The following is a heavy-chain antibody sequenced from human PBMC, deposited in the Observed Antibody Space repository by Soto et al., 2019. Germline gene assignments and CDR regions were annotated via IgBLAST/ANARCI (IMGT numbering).Heavy chain of an antibody. CDR1: GFTFSSYG. CDR3: ARWGRTMVRGVDAFDI. D-gene: IGHD3-10*01. Sequence: QVQLVESGGGVVQPGRSLRLSCAASGFTFSSYGMHWVRQAPGKGLEWVAVIWYDGSNKYYADSVKGRFTISRDNSKNTLYLQMSSLRAGDTAVYYCARWGRTMVRGVDAFDIWGQGTMVTVSS. J-gene: IGHJ3*02. V-gene: IGHV3-33*01. CDR2: IWYDGSNK.